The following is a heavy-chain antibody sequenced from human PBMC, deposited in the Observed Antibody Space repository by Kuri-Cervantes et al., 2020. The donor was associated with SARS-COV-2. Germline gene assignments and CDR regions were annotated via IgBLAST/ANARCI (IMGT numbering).Heavy chain of an antibody. CDR1: GFTFSSYG. V-gene: IGHV3-30*02. CDR2: IRHDGSNK. D-gene: IGHD1-26*01. J-gene: IGHJ4*02. CDR3: ARNTRVSGSYYPLDY. Sequence: GECLKISCAASGFTFSSYGMHWVRQAPGQGLEWVAFIRHDGSNKYYADSVKGRFTISRDNSKNTLYLQMGSLRAEDMAVYYCARNTRVSGSYYPLDYWGQGTLVTVSS.